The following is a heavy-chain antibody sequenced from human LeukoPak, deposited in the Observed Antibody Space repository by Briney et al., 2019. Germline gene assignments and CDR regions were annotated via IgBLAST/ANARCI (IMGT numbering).Heavy chain of an antibody. J-gene: IGHJ3*02. CDR2: IYTSGST. V-gene: IGHV4-61*02. CDR1: GGSISSGSYY. D-gene: IGHD3-16*01. CDR3: ARHRRRGGTFHAFDI. Sequence: SETLSLTCTVSGGSISSGSYYWSWIRQPAGKGLEWIGRIYTSGSTNYNPSLKSRVTISLDTSKNQFSLRLSPVTAADTAVYYCARHRRRGGTFHAFDIWSQGTMVTVSS.